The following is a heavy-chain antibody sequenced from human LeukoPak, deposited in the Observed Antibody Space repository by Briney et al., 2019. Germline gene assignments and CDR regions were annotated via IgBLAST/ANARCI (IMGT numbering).Heavy chain of an antibody. D-gene: IGHD7-27*01. J-gene: IGHJ4*02. CDR1: GYTLTELS. CDR3: ATDGDSHSKLRY. V-gene: IGHV1-24*01. Sequence: ASVKVSCKVSGYTLTELSMHWVRQAPGKGLEWKGGFDPEDGETIYAQKFQGRVTMTEDTSTDTAYMELSSLRSEDTAVYYCATDGDSHSKLRYWGQGTLVTVSS. CDR2: FDPEDGET.